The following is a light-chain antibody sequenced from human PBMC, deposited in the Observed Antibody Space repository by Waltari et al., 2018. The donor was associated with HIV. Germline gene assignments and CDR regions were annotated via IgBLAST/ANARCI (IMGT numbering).Light chain of an antibody. V-gene: IGKV3-11*01. CDR3: QQRSNWPIT. J-gene: IGKJ5*01. Sequence: EIVLTQSPGTLSLSPGERATLSCRASQGLSRFLAWYQQKPGQAPRLLIYEASNRATGIPARFSGSGSETDFTLTINSLEPEDFAVYYCQQRSNWPITFGQGTRLEIK. CDR1: QGLSRF. CDR2: EAS.